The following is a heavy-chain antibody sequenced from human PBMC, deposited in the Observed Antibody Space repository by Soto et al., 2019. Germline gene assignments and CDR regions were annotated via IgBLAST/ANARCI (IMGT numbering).Heavy chain of an antibody. V-gene: IGHV1-69*01. CDR1: GGTFSNFA. D-gene: IGHD3-16*01. Sequence: QVQLVQSGAEVKKPGSSVKVSCQASGGTFSNFAITWVRQAPGQGLEWVGGIIPTFGTVDYAQRFQGRVTFPAEESTGNAYFELSSLGSHETGNLYCAEIDSSFLEGGEWFDPWGQGTLVTVSS. CDR3: AEIDSSFLEGGEWFDP. J-gene: IGHJ5*02. CDR2: IIPTFGTV.